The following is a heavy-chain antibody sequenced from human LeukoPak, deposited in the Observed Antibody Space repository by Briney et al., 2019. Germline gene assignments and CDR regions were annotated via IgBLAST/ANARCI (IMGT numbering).Heavy chain of an antibody. CDR2: IYPDVSDT. V-gene: IGHV5-51*01. Sequence: GESLKISCKGLGYSFSSYSIGWARQMPGKGLEWMGIIYPDVSDTRYSPSFQGQVTISADKSFSTAYLQWSSLKASDTAMYYCARQYYDFWSGYPRQTYYFDYWGQGTLVTVSP. CDR3: ARQYYDFWSGYPRQTYYFDY. CDR1: GYSFSSYS. J-gene: IGHJ4*02. D-gene: IGHD3-3*01.